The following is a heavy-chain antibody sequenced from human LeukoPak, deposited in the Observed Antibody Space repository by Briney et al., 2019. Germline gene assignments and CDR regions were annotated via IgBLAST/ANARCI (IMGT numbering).Heavy chain of an antibody. J-gene: IGHJ4*02. CDR3: ARDNPPDY. Sequence: GGSLRLSCVASGFTFSSSWMSWVRQAPGKGLEWVANIKQDGSEKSYVESVRGRFTISRDNAKNSLYLQLNSLRAEDTALYYCARDNPPDYWGQGTLVTASS. V-gene: IGHV3-7*03. CDR2: IKQDGSEK. CDR1: GFTFSSSW.